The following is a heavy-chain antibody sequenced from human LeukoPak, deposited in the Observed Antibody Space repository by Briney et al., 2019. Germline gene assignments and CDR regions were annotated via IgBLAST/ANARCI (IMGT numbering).Heavy chain of an antibody. CDR3: ARRGSSGYWDDN. CDR2: IYSDGTI. D-gene: IGHD3-22*01. CDR1: GLNVGSNY. J-gene: IGHJ4*02. Sequence: PGGSLRLSCVASGLNVGSNYMTWVRQAPGKGLEWVSIIYSDGTIYYADSVKGRFSISRDRSKSMWYLQMNDLRAEDSALYYCARRGSSGYWDDNWGQGTLVTVSS. V-gene: IGHV3-66*01.